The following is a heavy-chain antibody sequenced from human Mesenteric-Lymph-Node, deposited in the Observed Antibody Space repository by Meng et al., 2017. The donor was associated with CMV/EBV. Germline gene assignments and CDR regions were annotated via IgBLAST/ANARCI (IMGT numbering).Heavy chain of an antibody. V-gene: IGHV3-21*01. CDR3: ARDFSGPLPSYGMDV. D-gene: IGHD3-10*01. CDR1: GFTFSSYS. Sequence: GGSLRLSCAASGFTFSSYSMNWVRQAPGKGLEWVSSISSSSSYIYYADSVKGRFTISRDNAKNSLYLQMNSLRAEDTAVYYCARDFSGPLPSYGMDVWGLGTTVTVSS. CDR2: ISSSSSYI. J-gene: IGHJ6*02.